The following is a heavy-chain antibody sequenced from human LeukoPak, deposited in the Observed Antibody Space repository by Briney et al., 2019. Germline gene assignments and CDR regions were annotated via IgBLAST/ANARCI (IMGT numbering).Heavy chain of an antibody. CDR1: GGSISSYY. CDR2: IYYSGST. Sequence: SETLSLTCTVSGGSISSYYWSWIRQPPGKGLEWIGYIYYSGSTNYNPSLKSRVTISVETSKNQFSLKLSSVTAADTAVYYCASTGYYGMDVWGQGTTVTVSS. CDR3: ASTGYYGMDV. J-gene: IGHJ6*02. V-gene: IGHV4-59*01.